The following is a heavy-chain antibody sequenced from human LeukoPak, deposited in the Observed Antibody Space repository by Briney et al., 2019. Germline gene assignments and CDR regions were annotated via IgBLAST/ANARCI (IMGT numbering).Heavy chain of an antibody. Sequence: PSETLSLTCADYGGSFSGYYWSWIRQPPGKGLEWIGEINHSGGTDYNPSLKSRVTISVDTSKNQFSLKLSSVTAADTAVYYCARGRTVVTPNWCSDLWGRGTLVTVSS. CDR2: INHSGGT. D-gene: IGHD4-23*01. CDR1: GGSFSGYY. J-gene: IGHJ2*01. CDR3: ARGRTVVTPNWCSDL. V-gene: IGHV4-34*01.